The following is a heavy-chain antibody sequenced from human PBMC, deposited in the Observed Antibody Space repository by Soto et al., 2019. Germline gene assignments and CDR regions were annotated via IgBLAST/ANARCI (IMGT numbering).Heavy chain of an antibody. J-gene: IGHJ4*02. CDR2: IDWNDHK. Sequence: SGPTLVNPTQTLTLTCTFSGFSLSSSGMCVSWIRQPPGKALEWLALIDWNDHKYYSTSQRTRLTISKDTSKNQVVLTMANMDPVDKDTYCCARVRAGHECGGIIAQYHFGSWGLGTLVTVAS. V-gene: IGHV2-70*01. D-gene: IGHD3-16*02. CDR3: ARVRAGHECGGIIAQYHFGS. CDR1: GFSLSSSGMC.